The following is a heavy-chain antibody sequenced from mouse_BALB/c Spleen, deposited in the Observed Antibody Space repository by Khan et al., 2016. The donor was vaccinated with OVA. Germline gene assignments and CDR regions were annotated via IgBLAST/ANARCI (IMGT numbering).Heavy chain of an antibody. Sequence: LVESGGGLVNPGGSLKLSCAASGFSFCSYTMSWVRQTPEKRLEWVATISSGSTYTYYPDSVKGRFTISRDNAKNTLYLQMSSLKSEDTAMYYCTRDGNYAHWYFDVWGAGTTVTVSS. J-gene: IGHJ1*01. CDR1: GFSFCSYT. CDR2: ISSGSTYT. V-gene: IGHV5-6-4*01. D-gene: IGHD2-1*01. CDR3: TRDGNYAHWYFDV.